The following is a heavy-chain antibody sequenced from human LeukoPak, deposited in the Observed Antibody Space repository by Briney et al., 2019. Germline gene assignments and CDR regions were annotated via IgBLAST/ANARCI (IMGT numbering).Heavy chain of an antibody. Sequence: PSETLSLTCTVSGYSISSGYYWGWIRQPPGKGLEWIGSIYYSGSTYYNPSLKSRVTISVDTSKNQFSLKLSSVTAADTAVYYCASGEILRYFDWLHNWFDPWGQGTLVAVSS. CDR3: ASGEILRYFDWLHNWFDP. CDR1: GYSISSGYY. D-gene: IGHD3-9*01. CDR2: IYYSGST. J-gene: IGHJ5*02. V-gene: IGHV4-38-2*02.